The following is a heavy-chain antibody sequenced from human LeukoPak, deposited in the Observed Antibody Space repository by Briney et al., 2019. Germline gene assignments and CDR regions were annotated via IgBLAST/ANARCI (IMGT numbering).Heavy chain of an antibody. CDR3: ARGSPRELFDY. Sequence: SETLSLTCTVSGGSISSGGYYWSWIRQHPGKGLEWIGCIYYSGSTYYNPSLKSRVTISVDTSKNQFSLKLSSVTAADTAVYYCARGSPRELFDYWGQGTLVTASS. D-gene: IGHD1-7*01. J-gene: IGHJ4*02. V-gene: IGHV4-31*03. CDR2: IYYSGST. CDR1: GGSISSGGYY.